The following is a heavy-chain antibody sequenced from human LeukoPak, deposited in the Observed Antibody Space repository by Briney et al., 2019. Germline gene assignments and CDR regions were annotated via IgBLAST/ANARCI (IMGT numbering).Heavy chain of an antibody. CDR2: IYYSGST. J-gene: IGHJ4*02. CDR3: ARQPPRYYYDGSSYRSHFDY. V-gene: IGHV4-30-4*01. CDR1: GGSISSGDYY. Sequence: SETLSLTCTVSGGSISSGDYYWSWIRQPPGKGLEWIGYIYYSGSTYYNPSLKSRVTISVDTSKNQFSLKLSSVTAADTAVYYCARQPPRYYYDGSSYRSHFDYWGQGTLVTVSS. D-gene: IGHD3-22*01.